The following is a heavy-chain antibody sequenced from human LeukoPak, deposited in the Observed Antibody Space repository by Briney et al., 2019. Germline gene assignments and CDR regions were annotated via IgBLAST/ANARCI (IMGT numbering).Heavy chain of an antibody. CDR2: SYYSGST. CDR3: ARGPTGIVDY. CDR1: GGSISSYY. D-gene: IGHD4-17*01. Sequence: SETLSLTCTVSGGSISSYYWSWIRQPPGKGLEWIGYSYYSGSTNYNPSLKSRVTISVDTSKNQFSLKLSSVTAADTAVYYCARGPTGIVDYWGQGTLVTVSS. V-gene: IGHV4-59*01. J-gene: IGHJ4*02.